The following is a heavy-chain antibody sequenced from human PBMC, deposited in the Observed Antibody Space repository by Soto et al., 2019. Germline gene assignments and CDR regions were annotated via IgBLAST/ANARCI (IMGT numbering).Heavy chain of an antibody. Sequence: PSETLSLTCSVSGGSISSGDYYWSWVRQHPGKGLEWIGYIFYSGSTYYNQSLKSRVTISVDTSKKQFSLKLSSVTAADTAVYYCARGGSGDIVVVAAIDYWGQGTLVTVSS. CDR1: GGSISSGDYY. V-gene: IGHV4-31*03. J-gene: IGHJ4*02. CDR2: IFYSGST. CDR3: ARGGSGDIVVVAAIDY. D-gene: IGHD2-15*01.